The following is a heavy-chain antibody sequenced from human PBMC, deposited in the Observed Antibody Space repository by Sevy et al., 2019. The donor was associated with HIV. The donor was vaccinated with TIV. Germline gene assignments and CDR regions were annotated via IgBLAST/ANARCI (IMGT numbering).Heavy chain of an antibody. D-gene: IGHD2-21*02. V-gene: IGHV4-31*03. CDR1: GGSSISGGRY. CDR3: ARALVGVHCDGDCYPAGRFDS. J-gene: IGHJ4*02. CDR2: IHYSGIT. Sequence: SETLSITCTVSGGSSISGGRYWNWIRQHPGKGLEWIGYIHYSGITYYNPSLKSRTTMSVDTSKNQFSLQVRSVTAADTAVYYCARALVGVHCDGDCYPAGRFDSGGQGTLVTVSS.